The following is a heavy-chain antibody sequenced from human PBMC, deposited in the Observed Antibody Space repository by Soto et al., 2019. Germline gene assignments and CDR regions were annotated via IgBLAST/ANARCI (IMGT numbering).Heavy chain of an antibody. J-gene: IGHJ5*02. CDR3: ATSLWCGTQVEL. CDR1: GGYFNDNY. Sequence: QVQLQQWGAGLLKPSETLSLSCAVYGGYFNDNYYTWFRQPPGKGLEWIVEISRSGTTNYSPSLKRRASISFDTSKTQVSLKVTSVAAADTAVYYCATSLWCGTQVELWGQGALVTVSS. D-gene: IGHD3-10*01. CDR2: ISRSGTT. V-gene: IGHV4-34*01.